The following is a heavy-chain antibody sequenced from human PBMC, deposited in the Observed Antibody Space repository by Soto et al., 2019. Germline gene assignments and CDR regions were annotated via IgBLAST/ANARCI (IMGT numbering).Heavy chain of an antibody. V-gene: IGHV4-59*01. CDR1: GGSLSSYY. J-gene: IGHJ6*02. CDR2: IYYSGST. CDR3: ARDADYDILTGYYKGSYYYYGMDV. Sequence: SETLSLTCPVSGGSLSSYYWSWIRQPPGKGLEWIGYIYYSGSTNYNPSLKSRVTISVDTSKNQFSLKLSSVTAADTAVYYCARDADYDILTGYYKGSYYYYGMDVWGQGTTVTV. D-gene: IGHD3-9*01.